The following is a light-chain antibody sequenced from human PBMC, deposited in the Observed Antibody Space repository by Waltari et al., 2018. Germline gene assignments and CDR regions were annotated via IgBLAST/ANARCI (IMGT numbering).Light chain of an antibody. CDR2: WAS. V-gene: IGKV4-1*01. CDR1: HNILYHANNKNY. CDR3: QEYYTTPGT. Sequence: EIVMTQSPDSMSLSLGERDIISCKSTHNILYHANNKNYLAWYQQKPGQPPKLLFYWASTRQSRFPDRFSGSGSATDFTLAITGLQAEDVAVYYGQEYYTTPGTFGQGTKLEV. J-gene: IGKJ2*01.